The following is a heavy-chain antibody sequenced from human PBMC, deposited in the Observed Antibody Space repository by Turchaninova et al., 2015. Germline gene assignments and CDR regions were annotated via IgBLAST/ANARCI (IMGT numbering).Heavy chain of an antibody. V-gene: IGHV1-2*02. CDR1: GHTFTGYH. J-gene: IGHJ4*02. CDR3: ATGGQMHFDY. CDR2: SNRDNGVT. D-gene: IGHD3-10*01. Sequence: QVQLVQSGAEVKKPGASVKVSCKASGHTFTGYHMHWVRQAPGQGLECMGWSNRDNGVTKYAQNVQGRVTMTTDTSISTVYMEVSSLRSDDTAVYYCATGGQMHFDYWGQGTLVTVSS.